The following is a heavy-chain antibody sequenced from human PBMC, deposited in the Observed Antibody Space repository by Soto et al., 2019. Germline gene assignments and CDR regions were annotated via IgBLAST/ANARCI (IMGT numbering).Heavy chain of an antibody. CDR3: VRDKVSNARLYPRQRYGMDV. CDR1: GFRISFYW. V-gene: IGHV3-7*01. J-gene: IGHJ6*02. CDR2: IEQHGGET. D-gene: IGHD2-8*01. Sequence: GWSVRLSXGAPGFRISFYWMSWVRQAPGKGLEWVANIEQHGGETYYVDSVKGRFTISRDNAKNSVFLQMYSLRVEDSSVYYCVRDKVSNARLYPRQRYGMDVWGQGTTVTVSS.